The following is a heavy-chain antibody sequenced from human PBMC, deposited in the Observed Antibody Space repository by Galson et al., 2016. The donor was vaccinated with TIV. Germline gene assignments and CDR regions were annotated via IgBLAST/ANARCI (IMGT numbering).Heavy chain of an antibody. Sequence: SLRLSCAASGISVNNDWMHWVRQSPEKGLVWVARIDTDGTTTYYADSVKGRFSISRDNAKNTVYLQMNNLIADDTAVYYCARRYFDLWGRGTLVTVSS. V-gene: IGHV3-74*01. CDR3: ARRYFDL. CDR1: GISVNNDW. CDR2: IDTDGTTT. J-gene: IGHJ2*01.